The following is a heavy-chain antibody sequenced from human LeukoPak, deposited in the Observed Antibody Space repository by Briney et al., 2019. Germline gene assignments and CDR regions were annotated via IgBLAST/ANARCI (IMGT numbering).Heavy chain of an antibody. J-gene: IGHJ4*02. D-gene: IGHD3-3*01. Sequence: SETLSLTCTVSGGSISSYYWSWVRQPPGKGLEWIGYIYYSGSTNYNPSLKSRVTISVDTSKNQFSLKLSSVTAADTAVYYCARTYYDFWSGHRYYFDYWGQGTLVTVSS. CDR3: ARTYYDFWSGHRYYFDY. V-gene: IGHV4-59*01. CDR2: IYYSGST. CDR1: GGSISSYY.